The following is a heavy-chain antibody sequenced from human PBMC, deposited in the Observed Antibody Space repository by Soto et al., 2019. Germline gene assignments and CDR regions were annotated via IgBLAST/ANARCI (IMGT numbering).Heavy chain of an antibody. D-gene: IGHD3-22*01. J-gene: IGHJ4*02. CDR2: IYYSGST. V-gene: IGHV4-59*01. Sequence: QVQLQESGPGLVKPSETLSLTCTVSGGSISSYYWSWIRQPPGKGLEWIGYIYYSGSTNYNPSLQSRVTISVDTSKNQFSLKLSSVTAADTAVYYCARETHYYDSSGYDYWGQGTLVTVSS. CDR1: GGSISSYY. CDR3: ARETHYYDSSGYDY.